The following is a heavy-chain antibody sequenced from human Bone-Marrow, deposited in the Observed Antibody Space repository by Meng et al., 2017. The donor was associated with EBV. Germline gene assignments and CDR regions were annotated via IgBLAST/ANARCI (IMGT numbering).Heavy chain of an antibody. CDR3: ASESGRGFTPDY. CDR2: LIPMSGAP. CDR1: GGTFNSDA. D-gene: IGHD3-10*01. V-gene: IGHV1-69*01. Sequence: QVQVVQSGAEVKKPGSSLKVSCWTSGGTFNSDAVSWVRQAPGQGLEWMGGLIPMSGAPHYAQKFQGRVTITADESTSTHYMDLSNLRSDDTAMYYCASESGRGFTPDYWGQGTLVTVSS. J-gene: IGHJ4*02.